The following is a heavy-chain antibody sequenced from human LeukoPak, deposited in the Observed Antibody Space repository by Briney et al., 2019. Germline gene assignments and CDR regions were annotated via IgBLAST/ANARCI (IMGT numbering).Heavy chain of an antibody. Sequence: PGGSLRLSCAASGFTVSSNYMSWVRQAPGKGLEWVSVILSGGGTYYADSVKGRFTISRDNFKNTLYLQMNSLRAEDTAVYYCARGGSTRIYYFDYWGQGTLVTVSS. J-gene: IGHJ4*02. CDR1: GFTVSSNY. CDR2: ILSGGGT. V-gene: IGHV3-53*01. CDR3: ARGGSTRIYYFDY.